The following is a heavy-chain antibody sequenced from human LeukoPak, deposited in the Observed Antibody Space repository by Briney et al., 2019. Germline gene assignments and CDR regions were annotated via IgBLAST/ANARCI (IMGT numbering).Heavy chain of an antibody. CDR2: ISAYNGNT. J-gene: IGHJ4*02. Sequence: ASVKVSCKASGYTFTNYGIIWLRQAPGQGLECMGWISAYNGNTDYPQKLQGRVTLTTDTSTSTAYMELRNLRPDDTAVYYCARDTPFYHGSGSLFDYWAQGTLVTVSS. CDR1: GYTFTNYG. V-gene: IGHV1-18*01. CDR3: ARDTPFYHGSGSLFDY. D-gene: IGHD3-10*01.